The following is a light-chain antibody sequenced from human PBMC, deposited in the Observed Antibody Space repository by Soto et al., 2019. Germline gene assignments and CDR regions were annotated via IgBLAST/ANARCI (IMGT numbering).Light chain of an antibody. CDR2: DAS. J-gene: IGKJ1*01. Sequence: DIQMTQSPSSLSPSVGDRVTITCRASRSISDWLAWYQQKPGKAPELLIFDASNLKSGVSSRFSGSGSGTEFTLTISRLQPDDVATYYCLQYSSHSWTFGPGTKVEIK. CDR1: RSISDW. V-gene: IGKV1-5*01. CDR3: LQYSSHSWT.